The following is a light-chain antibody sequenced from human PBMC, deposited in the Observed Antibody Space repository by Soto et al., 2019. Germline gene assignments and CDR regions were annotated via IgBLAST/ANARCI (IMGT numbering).Light chain of an antibody. J-gene: IGLJ2*01. CDR3: QAWDSSTAGV. CDR2: QDS. CDR1: KLGDKY. Sequence: SYELTQPPSVSVSPGQTASITCSGDKLGDKYACWYQQKPGQSPVLVIYQDSKRPSGIPERFSGSNSGNTANLTISGTQAMDEADYYCQAWDSSTAGVFGGGTKLTVL. V-gene: IGLV3-1*01.